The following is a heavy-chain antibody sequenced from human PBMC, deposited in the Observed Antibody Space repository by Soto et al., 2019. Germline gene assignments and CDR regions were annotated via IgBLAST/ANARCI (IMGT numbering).Heavy chain of an antibody. CDR1: AGSVSSSSYF. Sequence: PSETLSLTCSVSAGSVSSSSYFWAWIRQPPGKGLEWIGYIYHSGSSNYNLSLKRRVTISVDTSKNQVSLEVTSVIAADTAVYYCARDHVVETNYGFFDYWGQGILVTVSS. D-gene: IGHD2-15*01. CDR2: IYHSGSS. J-gene: IGHJ4*02. CDR3: ARDHVVETNYGFFDY. V-gene: IGHV4-61*01.